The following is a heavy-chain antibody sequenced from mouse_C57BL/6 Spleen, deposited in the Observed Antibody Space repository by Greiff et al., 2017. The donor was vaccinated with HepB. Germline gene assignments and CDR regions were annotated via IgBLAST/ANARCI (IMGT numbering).Heavy chain of an antibody. Sequence: EVQLQQSGAELVKPGASVKLSCTASGFNIKDYYMHWVKQRTEQGLAWIGRIDPEDGETKSAPKFQGKATITADTSSNTAYLQRSSLTSEDTAVYYCARRKGLNAMDYWGQGTSVTVSS. CDR1: GFNIKDYY. CDR2: IDPEDGET. J-gene: IGHJ4*01. D-gene: IGHD6-2*01. CDR3: ARRKGLNAMDY. V-gene: IGHV14-2*01.